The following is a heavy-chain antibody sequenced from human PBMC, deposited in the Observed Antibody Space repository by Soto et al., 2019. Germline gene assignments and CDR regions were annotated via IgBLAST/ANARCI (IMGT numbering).Heavy chain of an antibody. V-gene: IGHV3-23*01. D-gene: IGHD4-17*01. CDR3: TRDPNGGYIGAFDF. CDR1: KFIFSTYA. Sequence: EVQVLESGGGSIQPGGSLSLSCTTSKFIFSTYAMTWVRQAPGEGLEWVSSIRGSGDGTSYADSVRGRFTISRDNSKNTLYLRMNSLRVEDTAVYSCTRDPNGGYIGAFDFWGQGMLVTVSS. J-gene: IGHJ3*01. CDR2: IRGSGDGT.